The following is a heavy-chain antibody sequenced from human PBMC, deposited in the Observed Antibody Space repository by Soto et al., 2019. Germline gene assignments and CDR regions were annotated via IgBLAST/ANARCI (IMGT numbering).Heavy chain of an antibody. D-gene: IGHD3-3*01. CDR1: GFTFSSYS. CDR2: ISSSSSYI. J-gene: IGHJ6*03. V-gene: IGHV3-21*01. CDR3: ARDTHYDFWSGYYYYYYMDV. Sequence: GSLRLSCAASGFTFSSYSMNWVRQAPGKGLEWVSSISSSSSYIYYADSVKGRFTISRDNAKNSLYLQMNSLRAEDTAVYYCARDTHYDFWSGYYYYYYMDVWGKGTTVTVSS.